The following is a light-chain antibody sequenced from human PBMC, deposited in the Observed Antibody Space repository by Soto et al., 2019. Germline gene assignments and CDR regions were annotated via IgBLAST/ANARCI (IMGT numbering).Light chain of an antibody. Sequence: QSVLTQPASVSGSPGQSITISCTGTSSDVGGYNYVSWYQQHPGKAPKLMIYGVTNRPSGVSNRFSGSKSGNTASLTISGLQAEDEADYYCSSYTRSSTRSVVFGGGTKLTVL. CDR2: GVT. CDR3: SSYTRSSTRSVV. J-gene: IGLJ2*01. CDR1: SSDVGGYNY. V-gene: IGLV2-14*01.